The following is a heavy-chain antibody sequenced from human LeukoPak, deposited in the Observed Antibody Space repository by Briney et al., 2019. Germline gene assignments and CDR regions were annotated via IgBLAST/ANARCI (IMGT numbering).Heavy chain of an antibody. V-gene: IGHV1-69*05. CDR2: IIPIFGTA. Sequence: SVKVSCKASGGTFSSYAISWVRQAPGQGLEWMGGIIPIFGTANYAQKFQGRVTITTDESTSTAYMELSSPRSEDTAVYYCARAVPGYCSNTSCPIDYYYMDVWGKGTTVTVSS. J-gene: IGHJ6*03. CDR1: GGTFSSYA. D-gene: IGHD2-2*01. CDR3: ARAVPGYCSNTSCPIDYYYMDV.